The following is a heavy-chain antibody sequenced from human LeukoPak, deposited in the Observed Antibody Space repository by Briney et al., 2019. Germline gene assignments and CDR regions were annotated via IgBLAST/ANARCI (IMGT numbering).Heavy chain of an antibody. CDR1: GFTFSSYW. CDR2: IKEDGSEK. J-gene: IGHJ1*01. Sequence: GGSLRLSCAASGFTFSSYWMTWVRQAPGKGLEWVANIKEDGSEKYYVDSVKGRFTISRDNAKNSVHLQMNSLRADDTAVYYCARDRPGNIAASPRHWGQGTLVTVSS. CDR3: ARDRPGNIAASPRH. D-gene: IGHD6-6*01. V-gene: IGHV3-7*01.